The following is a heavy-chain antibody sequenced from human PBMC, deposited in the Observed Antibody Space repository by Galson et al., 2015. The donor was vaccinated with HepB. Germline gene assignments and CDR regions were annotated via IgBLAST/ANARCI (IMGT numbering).Heavy chain of an antibody. Sequence: SVKVSCKSSGGTFSSYASSWVRQAPGQGLEWMGGIIPIFGTANYAQKFQGGVTITADESTSTAYMELSRLRSEDTAVYYCARDCSSTSFHNNFYYYYYYYMDVWGKGTTVTVSS. J-gene: IGHJ6*03. CDR1: GGTFSSYA. D-gene: IGHD2-2*01. CDR2: IIPIFGTA. CDR3: ARDCSSTSFHNNFYYYYYYYMDV. V-gene: IGHV1-69*13.